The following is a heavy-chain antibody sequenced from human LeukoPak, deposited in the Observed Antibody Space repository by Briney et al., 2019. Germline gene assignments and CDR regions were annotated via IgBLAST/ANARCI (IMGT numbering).Heavy chain of an antibody. D-gene: IGHD6-19*01. CDR2: ISSSGST. Sequence: SETLSLTCTVSGDSISSGDYYWSWIRQPAGKGLEWIGRISSSGSTNYNPSLKSRVTISVDTSKNQFSLKLSSVTAADTAVYYCARPHIAVAGTGWFDPWGQGTLVTVSS. CDR1: GDSISSGDYY. CDR3: ARPHIAVAGTGWFDP. V-gene: IGHV4-61*02. J-gene: IGHJ5*02.